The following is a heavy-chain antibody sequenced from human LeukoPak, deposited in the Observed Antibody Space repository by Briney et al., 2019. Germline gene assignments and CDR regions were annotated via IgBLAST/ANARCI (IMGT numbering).Heavy chain of an antibody. V-gene: IGHV1-18*01. J-gene: IGHJ4*02. CDR1: GYTLTELS. CDR3: ARNKVGTYFDY. CDR2: INAYNGDT. Sequence: GASVKVSCKVSGYTLTELSMHWVRQAPGQGLEWMGWINAYNGDTNYAQKFQGRVTMTTDTSTSTAYMDLRSLRSDDTAVYYCARNKVGTYFDYWGQGTLVTVSS. D-gene: IGHD5-12*01.